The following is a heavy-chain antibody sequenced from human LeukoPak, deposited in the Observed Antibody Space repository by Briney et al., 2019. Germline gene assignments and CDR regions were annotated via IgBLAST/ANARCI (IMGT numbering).Heavy chain of an antibody. CDR3: ASRKKGMATAGFDY. V-gene: IGHV5-51*01. D-gene: IGHD5-24*01. J-gene: IGHJ4*02. CDR1: GYSFTSYW. CDR2: IYPGDSDT. Sequence: GESLKISCKGSGYSFTSYWSGWVRQMPGKDLEWMGIIYPGDSDTRYSPSFQGQVTISAEKSISTAYLQWSSLKASDTALYYCASRKKGMATAGFDYWGQGTLVTVSS.